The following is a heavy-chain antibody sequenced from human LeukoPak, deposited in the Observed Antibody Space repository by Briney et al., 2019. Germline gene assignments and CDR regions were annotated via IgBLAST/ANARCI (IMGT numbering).Heavy chain of an antibody. Sequence: ASVKVSCKASGYTFTSYGISWVRQAPGQGREGMGWISAYTGNTNYAQNLQGRVTMTTDTSTSTAYMELRSLRSDDTAVYYCARDLVAGHVWFDPWGQGTLVTVSS. CDR2: ISAYTGNT. CDR1: GYTFTSYG. J-gene: IGHJ5*02. D-gene: IGHD2-15*01. CDR3: ARDLVAGHVWFDP. V-gene: IGHV1-18*01.